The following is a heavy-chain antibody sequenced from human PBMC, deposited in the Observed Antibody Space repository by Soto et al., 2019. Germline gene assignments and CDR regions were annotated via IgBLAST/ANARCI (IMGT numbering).Heavy chain of an antibody. J-gene: IGHJ4*02. D-gene: IGHD3-10*01. V-gene: IGHV2-70*04. CDR3: ARGVASYYYDY. CDR2: IDWDDDK. CDR1: GFSLSTSGIR. Sequence: PTLVNPTQILTLTCTFSGFSLSTSGIRVSWIRQPPGKALEWLGRIDWDDDKFYSTSLKTRLTISKDTSKNRVVLTMTNVDPVDTATYYCARGVASYYYDYWGQGTLVTVSS.